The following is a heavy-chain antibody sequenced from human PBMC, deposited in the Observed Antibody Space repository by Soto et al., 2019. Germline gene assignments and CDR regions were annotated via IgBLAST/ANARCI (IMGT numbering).Heavy chain of an antibody. CDR3: ARRNYYSGSWREINWFDP. CDR1: GGSFSGYY. CDR2: INHSGST. D-gene: IGHD6-13*01. Sequence: QVQLQQWGAGLLKPSETLSLTCAVYGGSFSGYYWSWIRQPPGKGLEWIGEINHSGSTNYNPSLKTRVTITEDTSKQQSSLKLRSVAAADTAVSYCARRNYYSGSWREINWFDPWGQGTLVLVSS. J-gene: IGHJ5*02. V-gene: IGHV4-34*01.